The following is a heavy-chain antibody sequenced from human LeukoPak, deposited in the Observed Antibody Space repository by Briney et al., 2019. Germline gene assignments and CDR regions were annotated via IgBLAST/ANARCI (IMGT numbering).Heavy chain of an antibody. Sequence: SETLSLNCTVSGGSISGYYWSWIRQPAGKGLEWIGRIYTSGSTNYNTSLKSRVTMSVDTSKNQFSLKLSSVTAADTAVYYCARERYYYYGMDVWGQGTTVTVSS. CDR3: ARERYYYYGMDV. CDR2: IYTSGST. V-gene: IGHV4-4*07. CDR1: GGSISGYY. J-gene: IGHJ6*02.